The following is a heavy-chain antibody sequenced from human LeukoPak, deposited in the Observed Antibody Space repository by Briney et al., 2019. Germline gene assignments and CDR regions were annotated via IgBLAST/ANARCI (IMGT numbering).Heavy chain of an antibody. J-gene: IGHJ4*02. D-gene: IGHD6-13*01. CDR3: TTDTAGYSSSWYEDY. Sequence: GGSLRLSCAASGFTFSNAWMSWVRQAPGKGLEWVGRIKSKTDGGTTDYAAPVKGRFTISRDDSKSTLYLQMNSLKTEDTAVYYCTTDTAGYSSSWYEDYWGQGTLVTVSS. V-gene: IGHV3-15*01. CDR1: GFTFSNAW. CDR2: IKSKTDGGTT.